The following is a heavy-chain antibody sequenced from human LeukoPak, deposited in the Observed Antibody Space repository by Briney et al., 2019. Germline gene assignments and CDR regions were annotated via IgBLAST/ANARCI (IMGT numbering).Heavy chain of an antibody. D-gene: IGHD3-10*01. V-gene: IGHV3-7*01. CDR1: GFTFSSYW. Sequence: GGSLRLSCAASGFTFSSYWMNWVRQAPGKGLEWVANINQDGSEKYYVDSVKGRFTISRDNGKNSLYLQLNSLRAEDTAVYYCAREGPGEYFDYWGHGTLVTVSS. CDR2: INQDGSEK. CDR3: AREGPGEYFDY. J-gene: IGHJ4*01.